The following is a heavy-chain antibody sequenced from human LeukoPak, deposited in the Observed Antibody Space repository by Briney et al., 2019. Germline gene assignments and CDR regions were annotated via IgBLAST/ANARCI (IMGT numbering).Heavy chain of an antibody. CDR2: IRYDGSNK. V-gene: IGHV3-30*02. D-gene: IGHD3-10*01. Sequence: GGSLRLSCAASGFTFSSYGMHRVRQAPGKGLEWVAFIRYDGSNKYYADSVKGRFTISRDNSKNTLYLQMNSLRAEDTAVYYCAKDPRVLLWFGESPGYFDYWGQGTLVTVSS. J-gene: IGHJ4*02. CDR1: GFTFSSYG. CDR3: AKDPRVLLWFGESPGYFDY.